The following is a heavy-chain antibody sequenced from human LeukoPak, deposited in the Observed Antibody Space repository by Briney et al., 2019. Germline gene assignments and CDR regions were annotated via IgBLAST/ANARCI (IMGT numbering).Heavy chain of an antibody. J-gene: IGHJ4*02. D-gene: IGHD3-22*01. V-gene: IGHV5-51*01. CDR1: GYSFTSYW. CDR2: IYPGGSDT. Sequence: GESLKISCKGSGYSFTSYWIRWVRQMPGKGLEWMGIIYPGGSDTRYSPSFQGQFTISADKSISTAYLQWSSLKASDTAMYYCARRHYYDSSGYYYGYWGQGTLVTVSS. CDR3: ARRHYYDSSGYYYGY.